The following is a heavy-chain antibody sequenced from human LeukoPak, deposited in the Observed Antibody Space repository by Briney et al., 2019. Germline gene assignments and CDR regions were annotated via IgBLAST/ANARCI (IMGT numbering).Heavy chain of an antibody. CDR3: ARDGCGSSSCLDY. CDR2: ISYGGST. D-gene: IGHD6-6*01. Sequence: SETLSLTCTVSGGSINSYYWSWIRQPPGKGLEWIGYISYGGSTNYNPSLKSRVTISVDTSKNQFSLKLSSVTAADTAVYYCARDGCGSSSCLDYWGQGTLVTVSS. CDR1: GGSINSYY. J-gene: IGHJ4*02. V-gene: IGHV4-59*01.